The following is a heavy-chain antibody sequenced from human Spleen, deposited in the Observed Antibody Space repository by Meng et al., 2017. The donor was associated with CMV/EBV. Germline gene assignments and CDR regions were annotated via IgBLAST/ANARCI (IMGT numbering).Heavy chain of an antibody. J-gene: IGHJ6*02. CDR1: GGSFSGYY. CDR2: INHSGST. D-gene: IGHD1-26*01. CDR3: ARDHSGSYGGTLYYYGMDV. V-gene: IGHV4-34*01. Sequence: SETLSLTCAVYGGSFSGYYWSWIRQPPGKGLEWIGEINHSGSTNYNPSLKSRVTISVDTFKNQFSLKLSSVTAADTAVYYCARDHSGSYGGTLYYYGMDVWGQGTTVTVSS.